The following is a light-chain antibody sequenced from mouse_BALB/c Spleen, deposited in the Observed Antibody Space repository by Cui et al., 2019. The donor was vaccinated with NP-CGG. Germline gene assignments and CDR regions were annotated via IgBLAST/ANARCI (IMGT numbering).Light chain of an antibody. V-gene: IGLV1*01. CDR2: GTN. Sequence: VVTQKSALTTSPGETVTLTCRSSTGAVTTSNYANWVQEKPDHLFTGLIGGTNNRAPGVPARFSGSLIGDKAALTITGAQTEDEAIYFCALWYSNHWVFGGGTKLTVL. CDR3: ALWYSNHWV. J-gene: IGLJ1*01. CDR1: TGAVTTSNY.